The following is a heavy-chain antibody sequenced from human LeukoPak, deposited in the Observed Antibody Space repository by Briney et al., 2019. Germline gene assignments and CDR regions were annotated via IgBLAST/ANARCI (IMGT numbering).Heavy chain of an antibody. J-gene: IGHJ5*02. CDR3: ARDPLNYGSDWFDP. CDR2: IYHSGST. CDR1: GYSISSGYY. Sequence: SETLSLTCTVSGYSISSGYYWGWIRQPPGKGLEWIGSIYHSGSTYYNPSPKSRVTISVDTSKNQFSLKLSSVTAADTAVYYCARDPLNYGSDWFDPWGQGTLVTVSS. V-gene: IGHV4-38-2*02. D-gene: IGHD1-7*01.